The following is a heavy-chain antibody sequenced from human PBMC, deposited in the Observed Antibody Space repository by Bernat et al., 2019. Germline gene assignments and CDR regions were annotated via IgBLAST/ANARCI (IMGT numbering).Heavy chain of an antibody. J-gene: IGHJ6*02. CDR2: VDPEDGET. CDR3: ATDARGWVFRPPWGKYGMDV. D-gene: IGHD3-16*01. Sequence: EVQLVQSGAEVKKPGATVKISCKVSGYTFTDYYMHWVQQAPGKGLEWMGLVDPEDGETIYAEKFQGRVTITADTSTDTAYMELSSLRSEDTAVYYCATDARGWVFRPPWGKYGMDVWGQGTTVTVSS. V-gene: IGHV1-69-2*01. CDR1: GYTFTDYY.